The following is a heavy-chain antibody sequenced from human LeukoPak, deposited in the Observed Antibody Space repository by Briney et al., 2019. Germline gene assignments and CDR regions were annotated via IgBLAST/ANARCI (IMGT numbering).Heavy chain of an antibody. CDR1: GYSFSNYW. CDR2: IYPGDSDI. CDR3: ARLQSLATVAFFFDS. J-gene: IGHJ4*02. Sequence: VESLKISCQASGYSFSNYWIGWVRQLPDKGLKWMAIIYPGDSDIRYSPSSQGRVTISADKSINTAYLQWSSLKASDTAIYYCARLQSLATVAFFFDSWGQGTLVTVSS. V-gene: IGHV5-51*01. D-gene: IGHD4-11*01.